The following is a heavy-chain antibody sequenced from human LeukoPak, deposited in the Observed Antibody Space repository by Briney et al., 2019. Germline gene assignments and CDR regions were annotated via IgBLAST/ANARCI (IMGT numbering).Heavy chain of an antibody. CDR2: IGGSGGST. D-gene: IGHD3/OR15-3a*01. CDR1: GFTFSSYA. V-gene: IGHV3-23*01. J-gene: IGHJ6*03. CDR3: AKDWTAPVYFHYVDV. Sequence: PGGSLRLSCAASGFTFSSYAMSWVRQAPGKGLEWVSAIGGSGGSTYYADSVKGRFTISRDNSKNTLYLQMNSLRAEDTAVYYCAKDWTAPVYFHYVDVWGKGTTVTVSS.